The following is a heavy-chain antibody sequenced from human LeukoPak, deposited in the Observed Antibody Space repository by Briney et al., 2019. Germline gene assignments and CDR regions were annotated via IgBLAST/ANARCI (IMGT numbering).Heavy chain of an antibody. J-gene: IGHJ5*02. CDR1: GYTFTTYY. V-gene: IGHV1-46*01. CDR2: INPSGGST. Sequence: ASVKVSCKASGYTFTTYYIHWVRQAPGQGLEWMGIINPSGGSTSYAQKFQGRVTMTRDTSTSTVYMELSRLRSDDTAVYYCARGGTDWFDPWGQGTLVTVSS. CDR3: ARGGTDWFDP. D-gene: IGHD1-1*01.